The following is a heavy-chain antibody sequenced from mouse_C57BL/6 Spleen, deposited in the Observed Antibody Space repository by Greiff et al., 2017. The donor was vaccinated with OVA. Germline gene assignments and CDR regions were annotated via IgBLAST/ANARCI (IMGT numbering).Heavy chain of an antibody. Sequence: QVQLQQSGPELVKPGASVKISCKASGYAFSSSWMNWVKQRPGKGLEWIGRIYPGDGDTNYNGKFKGKATLTADKSSSTAYMQLSSLTSEDSAVYFCEREGTIVDMDYGGQGTTLTVSS. CDR1: GYAFSSSW. J-gene: IGHJ2*01. V-gene: IGHV1-82*01. CDR2: IYPGDGDT. D-gene: IGHD2-12*01. CDR3: EREGTIVDMDY.